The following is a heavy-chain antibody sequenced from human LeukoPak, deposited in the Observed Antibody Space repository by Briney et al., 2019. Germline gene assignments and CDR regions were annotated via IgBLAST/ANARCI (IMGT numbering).Heavy chain of an antibody. V-gene: IGHV4-30-4*01. CDR3: ARETPYYYDSSGNFDY. CDR1: GGSISSGDYY. J-gene: IGHJ4*02. Sequence: SQTLSLTCPVSGGSISSGDYYWSWIRQPPGKGLEWIGHIYYSGSTYYNPSLKSRVTISVDTSKNQFSLKLSSVTAADTAVYYCARETPYYYDSSGNFDYWGQGTLVTVSS. CDR2: IYYSGST. D-gene: IGHD3-22*01.